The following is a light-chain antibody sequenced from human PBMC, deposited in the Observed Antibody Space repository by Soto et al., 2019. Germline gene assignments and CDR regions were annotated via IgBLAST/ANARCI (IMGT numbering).Light chain of an antibody. CDR2: DVN. Sequence: QTVFAQPASVCWSPGQLFTISCTGRISDVGAYNYVSWYQHNTGKAPKLLIYDVNKRPSGVTDRCSGSQFGNTASLTISGLQADDEATFYCWSYACSDDYVFGTWTEVTV. J-gene: IGLJ1*01. V-gene: IGLV2-11*01. CDR1: ISDVGAYNY. CDR3: WSYACSDDYV.